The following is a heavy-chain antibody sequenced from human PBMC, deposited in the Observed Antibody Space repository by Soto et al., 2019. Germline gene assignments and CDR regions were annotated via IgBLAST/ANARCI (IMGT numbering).Heavy chain of an antibody. D-gene: IGHD3-10*01. J-gene: IGHJ4*02. CDR1: GGSFSGYY. Sequence: KPSETLSLTCAVYGGSFSGYYWSWIRQPPGKGLEWIGEINHSGSTNYNPSLKSRVTISVDTSKNQFSLKLSSVTAADTAVYYCARARITMVRGVMGPGTQDYWGQGTLVTVSS. CDR3: ARARITMVRGVMGPGTQDY. CDR2: INHSGST. V-gene: IGHV4-34*01.